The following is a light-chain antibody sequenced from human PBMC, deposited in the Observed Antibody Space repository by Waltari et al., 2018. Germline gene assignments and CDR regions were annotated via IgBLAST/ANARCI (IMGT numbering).Light chain of an antibody. J-gene: IGKJ5*01. CDR1: QGLTSY. V-gene: IGKV1-9*01. CDR2: DIS. CDR3: QQLNEYPIT. Sequence: DIQLTQSPSFLSASVGDRVTITCRASQGLTSYFAWYQQKPGKAPKLLIYDISTLQSGVPSRFSGSGSGTEFTLTIGSLQPEDSATYYCQQLNEYPITFGQGTRVETK.